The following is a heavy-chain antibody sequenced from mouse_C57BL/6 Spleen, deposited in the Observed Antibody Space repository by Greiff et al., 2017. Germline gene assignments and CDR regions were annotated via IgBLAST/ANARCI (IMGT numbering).Heavy chain of an antibody. CDR3: ARDMDWGYFDY. CDR2: INYDGSST. J-gene: IGHJ2*01. V-gene: IGHV5-16*01. CDR1: GFTFSDYY. Sequence: EVKLMESEGGLVQPGSSMKLSCTASGFTFSDYYMAWVRQVPEKGLEWVANINYDGSSTYYLDSLKSRFIISRDNAKNILYLQMSSLKSEDTATYYCARDMDWGYFDYWGQGTTLTVSS. D-gene: IGHD4-1*01.